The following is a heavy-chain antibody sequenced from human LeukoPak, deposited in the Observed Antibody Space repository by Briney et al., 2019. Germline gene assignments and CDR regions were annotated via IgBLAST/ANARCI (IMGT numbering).Heavy chain of an antibody. Sequence: GRSLRLSCAASGFTFNNYGMHWVRQAPGKGLEWVAVISYDGRNIHYPDSVKGRFTISRDISTDTLWLQMDSLRTEDTAVYYCAKGPLRGTAAAIDYWGQGTLVTVSS. V-gene: IGHV3-30*18. J-gene: IGHJ4*02. CDR3: AKGPLRGTAAAIDY. D-gene: IGHD2-2*01. CDR1: GFTFNNYG. CDR2: ISYDGRNI.